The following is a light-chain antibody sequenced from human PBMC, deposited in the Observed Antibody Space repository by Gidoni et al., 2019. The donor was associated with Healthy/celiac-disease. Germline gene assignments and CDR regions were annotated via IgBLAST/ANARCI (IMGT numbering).Light chain of an antibody. CDR2: EDE. J-gene: IGLJ2*01. V-gene: IGLV6-57*02. CDR3: QSVDSSNQVV. CDR1: SGSIASNF. Sequence: NFMLTQPHSVSESPGKTVTISCTGSSGSIASNFVQWYRQRPGSAPTIVICEDERRPSGVPDRFSGSIDSSSNSASLTISGLKTEDEADYYCQSVDSSNQVVFGGGTRLTVL.